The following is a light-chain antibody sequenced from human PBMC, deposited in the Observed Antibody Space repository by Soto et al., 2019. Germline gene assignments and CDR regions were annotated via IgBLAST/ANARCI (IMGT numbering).Light chain of an antibody. CDR1: QTIDNT. CDR2: DAS. V-gene: IGKV3-15*01. CDR3: QHYTYWPYT. J-gene: IGKJ2*01. Sequence: EIVMTQSPATLSLSPGERATLSCRASQTIDNTLAWYQRKPGQAPRLLIYDASTRATGVPARFSGSGSGTDFTLTISSLQSEDFAVYYCQHYTYWPYTIXQGTRVDSK.